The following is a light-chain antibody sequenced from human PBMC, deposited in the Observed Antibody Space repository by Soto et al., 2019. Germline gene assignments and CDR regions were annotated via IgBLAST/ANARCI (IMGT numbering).Light chain of an antibody. V-gene: IGKV3-15*01. J-gene: IGKJ2*01. Sequence: EIVMTQSPATLSVSPGESATLSCRASQSVSSNLAWYQQKPGQAPRLLIYDASTRATGIPARFSGNGSGTEFALTITSLQSEDFAVYFCQQYHNWPPKYTFGLGTKLEIK. CDR3: QQYHNWPPKYT. CDR2: DAS. CDR1: QSVSSN.